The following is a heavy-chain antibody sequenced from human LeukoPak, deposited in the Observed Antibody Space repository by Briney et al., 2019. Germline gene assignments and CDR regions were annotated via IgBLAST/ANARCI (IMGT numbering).Heavy chain of an antibody. J-gene: IGHJ3*02. CDR2: IYHSGST. Sequence: PSETLSLTCAVSGYSISSGYYWGWIRQPPGKGLEWIGSIYHSGSTYYNPSLKSRVTISVDTSKNQFSLKLSSVTAADTAVYCCARTFYGNYASRAFDIWGQGTMVTVSS. D-gene: IGHD4-11*01. V-gene: IGHV4-38-2*01. CDR3: ARTFYGNYASRAFDI. CDR1: GYSISSGYY.